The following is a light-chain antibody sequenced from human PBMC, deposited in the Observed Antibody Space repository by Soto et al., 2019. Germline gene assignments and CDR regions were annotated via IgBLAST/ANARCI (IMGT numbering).Light chain of an antibody. CDR1: SSDVGGYNY. CDR3: SSYTTSSTHGV. Sequence: QSVLTQPASVSGSPGQSITISCTGTSSDVGGYNYVSWYQQHPGKAPKLMIYEVSNRPSGVSNRISGSKSGNTASLTISGLQAEHEADYYCSSYTTSSTHGVFGGGTKLTVL. V-gene: IGLV2-14*01. CDR2: EVS. J-gene: IGLJ3*02.